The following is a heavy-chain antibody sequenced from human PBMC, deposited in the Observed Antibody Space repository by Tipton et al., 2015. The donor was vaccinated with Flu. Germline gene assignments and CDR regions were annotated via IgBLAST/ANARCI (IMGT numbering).Heavy chain of an antibody. D-gene: IGHD1-14*01. CDR3: ARDEGGTYPD. J-gene: IGHJ4*02. CDR1: GFTVSTSY. Sequence: SLRLSCAVSGFTVSTSYMSWVRQPPGKGLEWVSFVYDDGRTYYAASVEGRFAISRDNSKNILYLQMNSLRADDSAVYFCARDEGGTYPDWGQGTLVTVSS. V-gene: IGHV3-53*01. CDR2: VYDDGRT.